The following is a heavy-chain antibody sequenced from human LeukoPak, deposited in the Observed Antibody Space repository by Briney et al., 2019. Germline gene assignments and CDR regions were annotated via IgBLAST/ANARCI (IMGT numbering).Heavy chain of an antibody. J-gene: IGHJ1*01. V-gene: IGHV3-74*01. CDR2: ISTDESTT. D-gene: IGHD4-17*01. CDR3: VDYGEH. Sequence: GGSLRLSCAASGFTFSSYWMHWVRQAPGKGLVWVSRISTDESTTTYADSVKGRFTISRDNSKNTLYLQMNSLRTEDTAVYYCVDYGEHWGQGILVTVSS. CDR1: GFTFSSYW.